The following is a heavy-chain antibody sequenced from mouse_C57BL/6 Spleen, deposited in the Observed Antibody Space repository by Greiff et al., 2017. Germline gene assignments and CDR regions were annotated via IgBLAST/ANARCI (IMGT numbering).Heavy chain of an antibody. CDR3: ARDYYGSSYGYFDV. CDR2: INPGGGGT. Sequence: QVQLKESGAELVRPGTSVKVSCKASGYAFTNYLIEWVKQRPGQGLEWIGVINPGGGGTNYNEKFKGKATLTADKSSSTAYMQRSSLTSEDSAVYFCARDYYGSSYGYFDVWGTGATVTVAS. V-gene: IGHV1-54*01. CDR1: GYAFTNYL. D-gene: IGHD1-1*01. J-gene: IGHJ1*03.